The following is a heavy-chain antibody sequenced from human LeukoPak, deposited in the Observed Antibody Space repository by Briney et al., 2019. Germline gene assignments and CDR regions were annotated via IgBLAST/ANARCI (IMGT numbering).Heavy chain of an antibody. J-gene: IGHJ4*02. Sequence: PSETLSLTCTVSGGSISSGNYYWNWIRQPPAKGLEWIGYISYSGNTNYNPSLKSRVTISVDTSKNHLSLKVSSVTAADTAVYYCARARDVYNPFDYWGQGTLVTVSS. V-gene: IGHV4-61*01. CDR2: ISYSGNT. CDR1: GGSISSGNYY. CDR3: ARARDVYNPFDY. D-gene: IGHD5-24*01.